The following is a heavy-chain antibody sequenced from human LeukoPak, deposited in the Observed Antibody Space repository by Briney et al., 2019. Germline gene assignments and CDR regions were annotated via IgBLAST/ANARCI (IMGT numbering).Heavy chain of an antibody. CDR3: ARTLGYCSGGSCYRWFDP. CDR1: GGSISSYY. J-gene: IGHJ5*02. D-gene: IGHD2-15*01. V-gene: IGHV4-59*08. Sequence: PSGTLSLTCTVSGGSISSYYWSWIRQPPGKGLEWIGYIYYSGSTNYNPSLKSRVTISVGTSKNQFSLKLSSVTAADTAVYYCARTLGYCSGGSCYRWFDPWGQGTLVTVSS. CDR2: IYYSGST.